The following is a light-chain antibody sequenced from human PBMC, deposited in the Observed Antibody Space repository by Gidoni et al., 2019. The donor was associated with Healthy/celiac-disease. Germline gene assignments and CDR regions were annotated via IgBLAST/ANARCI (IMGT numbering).Light chain of an antibody. V-gene: IGKV4-1*01. CDR2: WAS. CDR3: QQYYSTPYT. J-gene: IGKJ2*01. Sequence: DIVMPQSPDSLAVSLGARATINCKSSQSVLYSSNNKNYLAWYQQKPGQPPKLLIYWASTRESGVPDRFSGSGSGTDVTLTISSLQAEDVAVYYCQQYYSTPYTFGQGTKLEIK. CDR1: QSVLYSSNNKNY.